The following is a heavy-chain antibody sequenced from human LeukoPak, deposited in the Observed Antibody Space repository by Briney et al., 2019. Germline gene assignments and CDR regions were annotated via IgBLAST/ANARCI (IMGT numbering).Heavy chain of an antibody. V-gene: IGHV4-39*01. CDR2: IYYSGST. J-gene: IGHJ4*02. Sequence: SETLSLTCTVSGGSISSSSYYWDWIRQPPGKGLEWIGNIYYSGSTYYNPSLKSRVTLLVDTSKNQFSLNMWSVTAADTAVYYCARHVSSSGGPFLYWGQGTLVTVSS. CDR3: ARHVSSSGGPFLY. CDR1: GGSISSSSYY. D-gene: IGHD1-26*01.